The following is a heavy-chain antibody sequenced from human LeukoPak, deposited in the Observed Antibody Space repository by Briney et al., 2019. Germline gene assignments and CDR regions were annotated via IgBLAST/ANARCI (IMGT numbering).Heavy chain of an antibody. CDR3: ARTYCSGGSCHFDY. Sequence: SETLSLTCTVSGGSIRSYYWSWIRQPPGKGLEWVGYIFYSGTTDSNPSLKSRVAISVDTSKNQFSLKLSSVTAADTAVYYCARTYCSGGSCHFDYWGQGTLVTVSS. CDR1: GGSIRSYY. D-gene: IGHD2-15*01. CDR2: IFYSGTT. V-gene: IGHV4-59*08. J-gene: IGHJ4*02.